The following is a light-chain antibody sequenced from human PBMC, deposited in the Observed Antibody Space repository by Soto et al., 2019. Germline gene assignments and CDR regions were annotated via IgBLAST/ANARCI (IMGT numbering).Light chain of an antibody. J-gene: IGKJ2*01. Sequence: EIVLTQSPGTLSLSPGERATLSCRASQSVRSSFFAWYQQKPGQAPRLLIYDVSVRATGIPDRFSGSGSGTDFTLIINRLEPEDFAVDYCQQYENSVMYTFGQGTKLEIK. CDR1: QSVRSSF. V-gene: IGKV3-20*01. CDR2: DVS. CDR3: QQYENSVMYT.